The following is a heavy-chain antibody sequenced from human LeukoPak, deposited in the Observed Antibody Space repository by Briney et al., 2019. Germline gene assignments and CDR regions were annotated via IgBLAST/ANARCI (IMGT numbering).Heavy chain of an antibody. Sequence: SETLSLTCTVSGGSISSYYWSWIRQPPGMGLEWIGSIYYSGRSSYNPSLKSRVSISVDTSKNQFSLNLNSVTAEDAAVYYCATRGLRGSGWYRVDYWGQGTLVSVSS. D-gene: IGHD6-19*01. CDR3: ATRGLRGSGWYRVDY. CDR1: GGSISSYY. V-gene: IGHV4-59*08. CDR2: IYYSGRS. J-gene: IGHJ4*02.